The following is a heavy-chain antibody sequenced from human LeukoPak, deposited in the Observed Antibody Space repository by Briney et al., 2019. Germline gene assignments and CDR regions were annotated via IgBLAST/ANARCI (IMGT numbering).Heavy chain of an antibody. Sequence: SETLSLTCTVSGGSISSYYWSWIRQPPGKGLEWIGSIYHSGSTYYNPSLKSRVTISVDASKNQFSLKLSSVTAADTAVYYCARFRDYGDLEGLFDYWGQGTLVTVSS. D-gene: IGHD4-17*01. CDR3: ARFRDYGDLEGLFDY. CDR2: IYHSGST. V-gene: IGHV4-59*08. J-gene: IGHJ4*02. CDR1: GGSISSYY.